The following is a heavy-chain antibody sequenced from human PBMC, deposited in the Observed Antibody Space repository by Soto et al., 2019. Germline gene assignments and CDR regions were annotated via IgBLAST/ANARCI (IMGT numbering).Heavy chain of an antibody. CDR2: IGATTGIT. Sequence: GGSLSLSCAASGFTYTNYPMSWVRQAPGKGLEWVAGIGATTGITYYADSVKGRFAISRDNSENMLYLHLNSLRAEDTAVYFCAREYYDFGSAYTGVYFANWGKETLVTVSS. CDR3: AREYYDFGSAYTGVYFAN. D-gene: IGHD3-3*01. V-gene: IGHV3-23*01. CDR1: GFTYTNYP. J-gene: IGHJ4*02.